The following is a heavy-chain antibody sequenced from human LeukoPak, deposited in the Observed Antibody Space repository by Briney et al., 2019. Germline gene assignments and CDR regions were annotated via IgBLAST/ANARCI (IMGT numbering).Heavy chain of an antibody. V-gene: IGHV3-21*01. D-gene: IGHD3-16*02. CDR1: GFTFSSYS. CDR3: AREMATYDYVWGSYRYIDY. J-gene: IGHJ4*02. CDR2: ISSSSSYI. Sequence: GGSLRPSCAASGFTFSSYSMNWVRQAPGKGLEWVSSISSSSSYIYYADSVKGRFTISRDNAKNSLYLQMNSLRAEDTAVYYCAREMATYDYVWGSYRYIDYWGQGTLVTVSS.